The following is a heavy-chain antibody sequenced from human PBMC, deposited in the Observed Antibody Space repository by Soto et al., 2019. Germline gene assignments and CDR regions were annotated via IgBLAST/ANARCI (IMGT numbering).Heavy chain of an antibody. CDR3: ARAPYSGYDYYYGMDV. J-gene: IGHJ6*02. CDR2: IYSGGST. D-gene: IGHD5-12*01. CDR1: GFTVSSNY. Sequence: GSLRLSCAASGFTVSSNYMSWVRQAPGKGLEWVSVIYSGGSTYYADSVKGRFTISRHNSKNTLYLQMNSLRAEDTAVYYCARAPYSGYDYYYGMDVWGQGTTVTVSS. V-gene: IGHV3-53*04.